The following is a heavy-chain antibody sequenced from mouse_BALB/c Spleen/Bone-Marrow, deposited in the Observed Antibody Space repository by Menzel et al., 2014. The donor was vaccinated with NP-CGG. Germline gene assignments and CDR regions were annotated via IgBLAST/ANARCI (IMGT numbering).Heavy chain of an antibody. Sequence: VMLVESGPGLVAPSQRLSITCTVSGFSLTSYGVHWVRQPPGKGLEWLGVIWAGGSTNYNSALMSRLSISKDNSKSXVFLKMNSLQTDDTAMYYCARVGYRYDGYAMDYWGQGTSVTVSS. CDR3: ARVGYRYDGYAMDY. CDR1: GFSLTSYG. J-gene: IGHJ4*01. V-gene: IGHV2-9*02. D-gene: IGHD2-14*01. CDR2: IWAGGST.